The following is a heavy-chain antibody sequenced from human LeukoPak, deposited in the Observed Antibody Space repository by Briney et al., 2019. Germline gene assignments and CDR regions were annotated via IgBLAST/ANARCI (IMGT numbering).Heavy chain of an antibody. CDR3: ARDRENIVVVPAAIHY. Sequence: ASVKVSCKASGYTFTGYYMHWVRQAPGQGLEWMGWINPNSGGTNYAQKFQGRVTKTRDTSISTAYMELSRLRSDDTAVYYCARDRENIVVVPAAIHYWGQGTLVTVSS. D-gene: IGHD2-2*01. J-gene: IGHJ4*02. V-gene: IGHV1-2*02. CDR1: GYTFTGYY. CDR2: INPNSGGT.